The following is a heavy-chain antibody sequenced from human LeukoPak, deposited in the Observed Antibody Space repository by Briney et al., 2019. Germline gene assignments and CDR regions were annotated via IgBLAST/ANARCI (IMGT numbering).Heavy chain of an antibody. V-gene: IGHV3-23*01. CDR1: GFTFSSYA. D-gene: IGHD3-22*01. J-gene: IGHJ4*02. CDR3: ALYDSSGYPGSIDFDY. Sequence: GGSLRLSCAASGFTFSSYAMSWVRQAPGKGLEWVSAISGSGGSTYYADSVKGRFTISRDNSKNTLYLQMNSLRAEDTAVYYCALYDSSGYPGSIDFDYWGQGTPVTVSS. CDR2: ISGSGGST.